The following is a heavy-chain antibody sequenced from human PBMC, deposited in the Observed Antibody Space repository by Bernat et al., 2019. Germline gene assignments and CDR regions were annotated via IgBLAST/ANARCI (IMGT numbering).Heavy chain of an antibody. J-gene: IGHJ4*02. CDR2: IWYDGGNK. CDR1: GFTFSSYG. D-gene: IGHD3-10*01. V-gene: IGHV3-33*01. CDR3: AREGYTYYGSGTADY. Sequence: QVQLVESGGGVVQPGRSLRLSCAASGFTFSSYGMHWVRQAPGKGLVWVAVIWYDGGNKYNAASIKGRFTISRDNSKNTLYLRMNSLRAEDTAVYYCAREGYTYYGSGTADYWGQGTLVTVSS.